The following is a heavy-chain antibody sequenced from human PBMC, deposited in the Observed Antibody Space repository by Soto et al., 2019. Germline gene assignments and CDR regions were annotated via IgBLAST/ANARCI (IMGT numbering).Heavy chain of an antibody. J-gene: IGHJ4*02. CDR1: GFTFSSYA. CDR3: AKVRGRCSSTSCYRFDY. V-gene: IGHV3-23*01. CDR2: ISGSGGST. Sequence: EVQLLESGGGLVQPGGSLRLSCAASGFTFSSYAMSWVRQAPGKGLEWVSAISGSGGSTYYADSVKGRFTISRDNSKNTLYLQMNSLRAEDTALYYCAKVRGRCSSTSCYRFDYWGQGTLVTVSS. D-gene: IGHD2-2*01.